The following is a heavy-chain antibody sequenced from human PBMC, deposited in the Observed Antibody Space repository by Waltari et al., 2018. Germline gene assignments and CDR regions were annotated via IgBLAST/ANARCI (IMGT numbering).Heavy chain of an antibody. Sequence: QEHLVQSGAEVKKPGASVRVSCKASGYTFTAYHIHWVRQAPGQGLQWMGWINPRSGETKFTQKFQGRVTMTRDTSLNTAYMEISSLVFDDTAVYYCAREGSHLTTVNDYWGQGTQVIVSS. CDR1: GYTFTAYH. CDR3: AREGSHLTTVNDY. D-gene: IGHD4-17*01. J-gene: IGHJ4*02. CDR2: INPRSGET. V-gene: IGHV1-2*02.